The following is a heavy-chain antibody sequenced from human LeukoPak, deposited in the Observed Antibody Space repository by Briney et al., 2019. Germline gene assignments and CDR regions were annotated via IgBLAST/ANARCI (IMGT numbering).Heavy chain of an antibody. J-gene: IGHJ4*02. V-gene: IGHV4-39*02. D-gene: IGHD3-10*01. CDR1: GGSISSSSYY. CDR2: IYYSGST. CDR3: AREGMVRGASERGLDY. Sequence: SETLSLTCTVSGGSISSSSYYWGWIRQPPGKGLEWVGSIYYSGSTYYNPSLKSRVTISVDTSKNQFSLKLSSVTAADTAVYYCAREGMVRGASERGLDYWGQGTLVTVSS.